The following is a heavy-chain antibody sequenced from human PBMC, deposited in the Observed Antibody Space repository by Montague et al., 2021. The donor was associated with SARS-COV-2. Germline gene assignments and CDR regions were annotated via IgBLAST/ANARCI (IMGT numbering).Heavy chain of an antibody. D-gene: IGHD3-16*01. CDR1: GASIRGAYH. J-gene: IGHJ1*01. V-gene: IGHV4-31*03. CDR2: TYDDRPI. Sequence: TLSLTCSVSGASIRGAYHWSWIRQHPGKDLEWIGLTYDDRPIYYNSSLRGRASISLDTSENRFSLTLTSVTAADTALYYCAAYIIGAGGRGSWGQGALVTVSS. CDR3: AAYIIGAGGRGS.